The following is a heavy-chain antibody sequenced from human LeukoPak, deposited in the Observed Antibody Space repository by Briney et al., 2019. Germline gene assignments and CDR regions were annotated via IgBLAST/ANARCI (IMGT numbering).Heavy chain of an antibody. D-gene: IGHD2-8*02. CDR3: STGGYYFDY. V-gene: IGHV3-15*01. J-gene: IGHJ4*02. CDR2: IKSKSVGVTI. Sequence: PGGSLRLSCSASGFTFSNSWMNWVRQAPGLGLEWVGRIKSKSVGVTIDYAAPVKGRFTISRDDSKNTVYLQMNSLKTEDTGVYYRSTGGYYFDYWGQGTLVTVSS. CDR1: GFTFSNSW.